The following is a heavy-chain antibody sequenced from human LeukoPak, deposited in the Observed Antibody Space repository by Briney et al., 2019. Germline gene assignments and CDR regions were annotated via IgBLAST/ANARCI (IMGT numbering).Heavy chain of an antibody. Sequence: PSETLSLTCAVYGGSFSGYYWSWIRQPAEKGLEWIGRIYTSGSTNYNPSLKSRVTMSVDTSKNQFSLKLSSVTAADTAVYYCATTMKSYGSRNDAFDIWGQGTMVTVSS. V-gene: IGHV4-59*10. CDR2: IYTSGST. CDR1: GGSFSGYY. D-gene: IGHD5-18*01. CDR3: ATTMKSYGSRNDAFDI. J-gene: IGHJ3*02.